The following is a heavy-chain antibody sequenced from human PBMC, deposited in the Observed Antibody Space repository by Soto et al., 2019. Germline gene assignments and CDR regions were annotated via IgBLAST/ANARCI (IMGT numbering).Heavy chain of an antibody. J-gene: IGHJ6*02. Sequence: QWQLVQSGADVKKPGSSVKVSCKASGVTFSSYAINWVRQAPGQGLEWMGRIIPIFQTANYAQKFRGRVTITADESTTAAYVEMGSLRSEDTAVYYCAWGFLEWEDYYGMDVWGQGTTVTVSS. D-gene: IGHD3-3*01. CDR1: GVTFSSYA. V-gene: IGHV1-69*01. CDR2: IIPIFQTA. CDR3: AWGFLEWEDYYGMDV.